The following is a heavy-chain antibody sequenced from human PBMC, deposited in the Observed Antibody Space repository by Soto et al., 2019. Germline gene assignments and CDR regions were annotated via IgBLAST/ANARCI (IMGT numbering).Heavy chain of an antibody. CDR3: ASSSDPYDAFDI. Sequence: ASVKVSCKASGYTFTGYYMHWVRQAPGQGLEWMGWINPNSGGTNYAQKFQGWVNMTRDTSISTAYMELSRLRSDDTAVYYCASSSDPYDAFDIWGQGTMVTVSS. V-gene: IGHV1-2*04. CDR2: INPNSGGT. J-gene: IGHJ3*02. CDR1: GYTFTGYY.